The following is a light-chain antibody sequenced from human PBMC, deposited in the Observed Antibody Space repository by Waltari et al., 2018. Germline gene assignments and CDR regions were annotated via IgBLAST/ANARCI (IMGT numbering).Light chain of an antibody. CDR3: SSYTSSSTPL. CDR2: EVS. Sequence: QSALTQPASVYVSPGQSITIPCTGTSSDVGGYNYVSWYQQHPGKAPKLMIYEVSNRPSGVSNRFSGSKSGNTASLTISGLQAEDEADYYCSSYTSSSTPLFGGGTKLTVL. CDR1: SSDVGGYNY. V-gene: IGLV2-14*01. J-gene: IGLJ2*01.